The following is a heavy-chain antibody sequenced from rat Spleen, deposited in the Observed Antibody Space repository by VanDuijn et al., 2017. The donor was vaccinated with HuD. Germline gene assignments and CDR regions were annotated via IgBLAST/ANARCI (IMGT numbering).Heavy chain of an antibody. CDR3: TRDHSYWGSYYPGGFAY. J-gene: IGHJ3*01. CDR1: GFSLTSNS. D-gene: IGHD1-12*02. V-gene: IGHV2-1*01. Sequence: QVQLKESGPGLVQPSQTLSLTCTVSGFSLTSNSVHWVRQPPGKGLAWMGGIWGDGSTDYNSILKPRLSISRDTSKSQVFLKMNSLQTEDTAIYFCTRDHSYWGSYYPGGFAYWGQGTLVTVSS. CDR2: IWGDGST.